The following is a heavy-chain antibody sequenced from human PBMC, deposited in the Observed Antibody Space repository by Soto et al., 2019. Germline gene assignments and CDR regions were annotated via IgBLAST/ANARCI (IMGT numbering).Heavy chain of an antibody. CDR2: ISYDGNKK. CDR3: AKDEGFQWNYGVDY. V-gene: IGHV3-30*18. D-gene: IGHD1-7*01. J-gene: IGHJ4*02. Sequence: QVQLVESGGGVVQPGRSLRLSCAASGFTFSNYGMHWVRQAPGKGLEWVAVISYDGNKKYYADSVKGRFTISRDNSKNTLDLQMDSLRAEDTAVFYCAKDEGFQWNYGVDYWGQGTLVTVSS. CDR1: GFTFSNYG.